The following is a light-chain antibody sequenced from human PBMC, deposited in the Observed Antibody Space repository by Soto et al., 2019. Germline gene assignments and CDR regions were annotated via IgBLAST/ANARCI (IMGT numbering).Light chain of an antibody. CDR1: SSDVGGYNY. CDR2: EVS. Sequence: QSALTQPPSASGSPGQSVTISCTGTSSDVGGYNYVSWYQQHPGKAPKHMIYEVSKRPSGVPDRFSGSKSGNTASLTVSWLQSEDEADYYCSSYAGSNIYVFGTGTKLTVL. V-gene: IGLV2-8*01. CDR3: SSYAGSNIYV. J-gene: IGLJ1*01.